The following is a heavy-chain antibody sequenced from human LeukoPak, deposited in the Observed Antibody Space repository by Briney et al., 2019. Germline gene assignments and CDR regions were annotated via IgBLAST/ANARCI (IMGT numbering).Heavy chain of an antibody. CDR1: GYSISSGYY. CDR2: IYHSGST. Sequence: PSETLSLTCAVSGYSISSGYYWGWIRQPPGKGLEWIGSIYHSGSTYYNPSLKSRVTISVDTSKNQFSLKLSSATAADTAVYYCARELVTSGFSIDPWGQGTLVTVSS. CDR3: ARELVTSGFSIDP. V-gene: IGHV4-38-2*02. D-gene: IGHD2-21*02. J-gene: IGHJ5*02.